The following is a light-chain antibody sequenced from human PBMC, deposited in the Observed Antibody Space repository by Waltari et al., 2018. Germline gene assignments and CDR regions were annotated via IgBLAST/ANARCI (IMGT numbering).Light chain of an antibody. CDR2: EAN. V-gene: IGLV2-23*01. CDR3: CSYAGSSTLI. Sequence: QSALTQPASVSGSPGQSTTISCTGTGSDIGSSNLVPWYQHHPGKAPKPMVYEANKRPSGVSNRFSGSKSGNTASLTISGLQAEDEADYYCCSYAGSSTLIFGGGTKLTVL. CDR1: GSDIGSSNL. J-gene: IGLJ2*01.